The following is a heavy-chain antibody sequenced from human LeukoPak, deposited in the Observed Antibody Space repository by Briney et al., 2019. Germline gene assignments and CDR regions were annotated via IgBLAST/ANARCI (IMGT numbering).Heavy chain of an antibody. CDR2: IYTSGST. J-gene: IGHJ4*02. Sequence: SKTLSLTCTVSGGSISGYYWSWIRQPAGKGLEWIGRIYTSGSTNYNPSLKSRVTMSVDTSKNQFSLKVSSVTAADTAVYYCVGDYGGNLCHYWGQGTLVTVSS. CDR1: GGSISGYY. CDR3: VGDYGGNLCHY. D-gene: IGHD4-23*01. V-gene: IGHV4-4*07.